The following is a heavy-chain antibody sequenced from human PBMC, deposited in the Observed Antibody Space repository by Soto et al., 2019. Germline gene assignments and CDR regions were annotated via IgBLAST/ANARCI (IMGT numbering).Heavy chain of an antibody. V-gene: IGHV4-39*02. CDR1: GGSVSNNSYY. Sequence: QLQLLESGPGLVKPSETLSLTCTVSGGSVSNNSYYWGWIRQPPGKRLEWIGSVYYSGSAYYNPSLKSRLTRSGDTSMNRCSLKLRSVTAADTAIYYCASRPVVRGIIPYYFDYWGQGTLVTVSS. CDR2: VYYSGSA. CDR3: ASRPVVRGIIPYYFDY. D-gene: IGHD3-10*01. J-gene: IGHJ4*02.